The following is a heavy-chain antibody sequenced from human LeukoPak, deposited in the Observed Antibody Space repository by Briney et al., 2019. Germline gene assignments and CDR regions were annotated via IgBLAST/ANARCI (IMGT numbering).Heavy chain of an antibody. J-gene: IGHJ4*02. D-gene: IGHD1-26*01. V-gene: IGHV1-2*02. CDR2: INSGSGDT. Sequence: GASVKVSCQASGYSITDYYMHWVRQAPGQGLEWIGWINSGSGDTNYAQKFQGRVTVTRDTSSSTTYMEVSNLRSDDTAVYHCVRERRATADYWGQGTLVTVSS. CDR1: GYSITDYY. CDR3: VRERRATADY.